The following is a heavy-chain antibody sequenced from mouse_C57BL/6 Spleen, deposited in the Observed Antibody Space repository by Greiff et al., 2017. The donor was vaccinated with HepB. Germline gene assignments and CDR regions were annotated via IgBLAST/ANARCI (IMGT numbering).Heavy chain of an antibody. CDR3: ASGDYDEGWFAY. J-gene: IGHJ3*01. CDR2: IWGVGST. V-gene: IGHV2-6*01. CDR1: GFSLTSYG. D-gene: IGHD2-4*01. Sequence: VKLVESGPGLVAPSQSLSITCTVSGFSLTSYGVDWVRQSPGKGLEWLGVIWGVGSTNYNSALKSRLSISKDNSKSQVFLKMNSLQTDDTAMYYCASGDYDEGWFAYWGQGTLVTVSA.